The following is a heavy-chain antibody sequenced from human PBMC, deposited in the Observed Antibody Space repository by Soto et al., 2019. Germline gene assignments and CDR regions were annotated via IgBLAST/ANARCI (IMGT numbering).Heavy chain of an antibody. CDR2: IWYDGSNK. J-gene: IGHJ4*02. CDR1: GFTFSSYG. D-gene: IGHD5-12*01. V-gene: IGHV3-33*01. CDR3: ARDPSSDGYNQNYFDY. Sequence: QVQLVESGGGVGQPGRSLRLSCAASGFTFSSYGMHWVRQAPGKGLEWVAVIWYDGSNKYYADSVKGRFTISRDNSKNTLYLQMNSLRAEDTAVYYCARDPSSDGYNQNYFDYWGQGTLVTVSS.